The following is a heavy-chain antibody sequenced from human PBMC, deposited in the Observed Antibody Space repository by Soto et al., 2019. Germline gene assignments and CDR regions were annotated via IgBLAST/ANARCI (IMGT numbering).Heavy chain of an antibody. V-gene: IGHV4-59*01. D-gene: IGHD3-10*01. CDR3: ARTPPNYGSGSYPPYYYYYMDV. CDR2: IYYSGST. Sequence: SETLSLTCTVSGGSISSYYWSWIRQPPGKGLEWIWYIYYSGSTNYNPSLKSRVTISVDTSKNQFSLKLSSVTAADTAVYYCARTPPNYGSGSYPPYYYYYMDVWGKGTTVTVSS. CDR1: GGSISSYY. J-gene: IGHJ6*03.